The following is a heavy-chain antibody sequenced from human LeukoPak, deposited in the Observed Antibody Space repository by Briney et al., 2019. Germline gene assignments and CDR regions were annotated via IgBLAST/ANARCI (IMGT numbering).Heavy chain of an antibody. CDR2: ISSSSETV. J-gene: IGHJ4*02. CDR1: GFHFNFHS. D-gene: IGHD2-2*01. Sequence: GGSLRLSCAASGFHFNFHSMNWVRQAPGKGLEWISYISSSSETVSYADSVMGRFTISRDNAQKSLYLQMNSLRDEDTAIYYCSKDGRSTTPGYWGQGTLVTVSS. V-gene: IGHV3-48*02. CDR3: SKDGRSTTPGY.